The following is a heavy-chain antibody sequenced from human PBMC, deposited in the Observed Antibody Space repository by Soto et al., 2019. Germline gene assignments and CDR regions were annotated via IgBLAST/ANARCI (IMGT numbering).Heavy chain of an antibody. Sequence: ASVKVSCKASGYTFSSHDINWVRQATGQRLEWMGWMNPNSGNTGYAQKFQGRVTMTRNTSISTAYMELSSLRSEDTAVYYCARRRLGYFDYWGQGSLVTVSS. D-gene: IGHD3-9*01. J-gene: IGHJ4*02. V-gene: IGHV1-8*01. CDR1: GYTFSSHD. CDR2: MNPNSGNT. CDR3: ARRRLGYFDY.